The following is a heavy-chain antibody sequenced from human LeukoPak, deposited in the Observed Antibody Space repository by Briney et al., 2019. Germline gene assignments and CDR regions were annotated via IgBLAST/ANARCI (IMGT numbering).Heavy chain of an antibody. J-gene: IGHJ4*02. D-gene: IGHD7-27*01. V-gene: IGHV3-9*03. CDR2: ISWNSGSI. CDR3: AKDRRHRYWGGNFDY. CDR1: GFTFSSYS. Sequence: GGSLRLSCAASGFTFSSYSMNWVRQAPGKGLEWVSGISWNSGSIGYADSVKGRFTISRDNAKNSLYLQMNSLRAEDMALYYCAKDRRHRYWGGNFDYWGQGTLVTVSS.